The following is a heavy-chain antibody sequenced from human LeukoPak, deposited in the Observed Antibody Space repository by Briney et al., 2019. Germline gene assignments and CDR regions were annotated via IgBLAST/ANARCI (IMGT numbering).Heavy chain of an antibody. Sequence: GGSLRLSCAASGFTFSSYAMHWVRQAPGKGLEWVAVISYDGSNKYYADSVKGRFTISRDNSKNTLYLQMNSLRAEDTAVYYCARDITRGYDLWSGYYTGGAFDIWGQGTMVTVSS. J-gene: IGHJ3*02. V-gene: IGHV3-30-3*01. CDR3: ARDITRGYDLWSGYYTGGAFDI. CDR2: ISYDGSNK. D-gene: IGHD3-3*01. CDR1: GFTFSSYA.